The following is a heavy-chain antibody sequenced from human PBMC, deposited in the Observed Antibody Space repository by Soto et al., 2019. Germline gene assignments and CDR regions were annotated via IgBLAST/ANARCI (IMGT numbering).Heavy chain of an antibody. CDR1: GFTFSSYA. CDR3: AKDPGGRDGYNARGDY. V-gene: IGHV3-23*01. J-gene: IGHJ4*02. Sequence: PGGSLRLSCAASGFTFSSYAMSWVRQAPGKGLEWVSAISGSGGSTYYADSVKGRFTISRDNSKNTLYLQMNSLRAEDTAVYYCAKDPGGRDGYNARGDYWGQGTLVTVSS. CDR2: ISGSGGST. D-gene: IGHD5-12*01.